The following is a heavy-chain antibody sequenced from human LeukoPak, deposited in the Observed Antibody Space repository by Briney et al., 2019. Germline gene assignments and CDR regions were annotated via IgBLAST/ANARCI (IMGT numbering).Heavy chain of an antibody. J-gene: IGHJ4*02. CDR2: ISSSGSTI. Sequence: PGGSLRLSCAASGFTFSDYYMSWIRQAPGKGLEWVSYISSSGSTIYYADSVKGRFTISRDNAKNSLYPQMNSLRAEDTAVYYCARDSCSGGSCYLYDYWGQGTLVTVSS. V-gene: IGHV3-11*01. CDR3: ARDSCSGGSCYLYDY. D-gene: IGHD2-15*01. CDR1: GFTFSDYY.